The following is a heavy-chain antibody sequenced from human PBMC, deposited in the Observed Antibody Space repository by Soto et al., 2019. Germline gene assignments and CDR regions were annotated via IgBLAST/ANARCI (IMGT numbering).Heavy chain of an antibody. D-gene: IGHD4-17*01. V-gene: IGHV3-11*01. CDR1: GFTFSDYY. Sequence: LRLSCAASGFTFSDYYMSWIRQSPGKGLEWVSYISSSGSTIYYADSVKGRFTISRDNAKNSLYLQMNSLRAEDTAVYYCARGDYGDSAGAFDIWGQGTMVTVSS. CDR3: ARGDYGDSAGAFDI. J-gene: IGHJ3*02. CDR2: ISSSGSTI.